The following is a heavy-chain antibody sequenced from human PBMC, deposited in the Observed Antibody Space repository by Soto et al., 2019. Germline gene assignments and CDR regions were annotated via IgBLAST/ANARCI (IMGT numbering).Heavy chain of an antibody. J-gene: IGHJ4*02. D-gene: IGHD3-3*01. CDR1: GFTFSSHG. Sequence: QVHLVESGGGVVQPGRSLRLSCAASGFTFSSHGMHWIRQAPGKGLEWVAVIPYDGSHQYYADSVKGRFSISRDNSKNTLYRQMNSLRAEDTAVYYCAKLRVLEWEVQESDYWGQGTLGSVSS. V-gene: IGHV3-30*18. CDR2: IPYDGSHQ. CDR3: AKLRVLEWEVQESDY.